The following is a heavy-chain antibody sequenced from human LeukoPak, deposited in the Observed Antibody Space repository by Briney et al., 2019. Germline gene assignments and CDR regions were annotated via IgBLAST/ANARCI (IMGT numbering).Heavy chain of an antibody. J-gene: IGHJ6*03. CDR2: IMLLFGTA. CDR3: ASGSLGDGYGVGDYYQYMDV. CDR1: GGTFNSYA. D-gene: IGHD5-24*01. Sequence: SVKVSCKASGGTFNSYAISWVRQAPGQGLEWMGGIMLLFGTANYAQEFQGRVTFTTDESASTAYMEVSSLRSEDTAVYYCASGSLGDGYGVGDYYQYMDVWGKGTTVTVSS. V-gene: IGHV1-69*05.